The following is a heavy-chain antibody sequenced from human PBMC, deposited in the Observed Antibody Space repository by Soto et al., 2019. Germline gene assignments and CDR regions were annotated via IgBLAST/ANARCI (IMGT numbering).Heavy chain of an antibody. CDR2: IYPGDSDT. J-gene: IGHJ3*02. CDR3: ARHLIGIKGYNREFEEFET. Sequence: GDSLKLSCNGSGYRFTRYWIGWGRQMPGKGLEWMGIIYPGDSDTRYSPSFQGQVTISADKSISTAYLKWSSLKASDTAMYYCARHLIGIKGYNREFEEFETWGHGTMVTVSS. D-gene: IGHD1-20*01. V-gene: IGHV5-51*01. CDR1: GYRFTRYW.